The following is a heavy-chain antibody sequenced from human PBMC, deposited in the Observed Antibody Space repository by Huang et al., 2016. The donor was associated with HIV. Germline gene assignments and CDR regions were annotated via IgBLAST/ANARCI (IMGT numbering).Heavy chain of an antibody. CDR1: GYDFGSYG. Sequence: QVQLVQSGGEVMQPGASVRVSCKASGYDFGSYGMSWGGQAPGQGLECLGWIGSDRRDTSSAQKFQGRGTMTTDTSTTTTYMELRSLRSDDTAMYYCARDPYYSNRWKRNDASFLWGQGTMITVSS. CDR2: IGSDRRDT. CDR3: ARDPYYSNRWKRNDASFL. V-gene: IGHV1-18*01. J-gene: IGHJ3*01. D-gene: IGHD4-4*01.